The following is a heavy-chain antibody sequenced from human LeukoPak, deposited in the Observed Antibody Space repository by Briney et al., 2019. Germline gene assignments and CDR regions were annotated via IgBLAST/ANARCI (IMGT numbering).Heavy chain of an antibody. CDR3: VRDRGTYRPIDY. V-gene: IGHV3-21*04. CDR1: AFSLNAYN. Sequence: GGSLRLSCAASAFSLNAYNMNWVRQAPGKGLEWVSSISYTGTYIYYADSVKGRFTISRDNAQNSLYLQMNSLRAEDTAIYYCVRDRGTYRPIDYWGQGTLVTVS. J-gene: IGHJ4*02. D-gene: IGHD1-26*01. CDR2: ISYTGTYI.